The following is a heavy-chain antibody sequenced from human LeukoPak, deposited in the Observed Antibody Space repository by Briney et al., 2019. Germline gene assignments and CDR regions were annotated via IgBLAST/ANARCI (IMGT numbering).Heavy chain of an antibody. V-gene: IGHV1-2*02. J-gene: IGHJ6*03. D-gene: IGHD2-15*01. CDR2: NYPHSGGT. CDR3: ARANTSGLRGGYDYYYYYYMDV. CDR1: VYTFTRYY. Sequence: ASVTVSCQGSVYTFTRYYMHWVRQAPGQGREWMGWNYPHSGGTNYAQKFHGRVTMTRDTSISTAYMELSRLRSDDTAVYYCARANTSGLRGGYDYYYYYYMDVWGKGTTVTVSS.